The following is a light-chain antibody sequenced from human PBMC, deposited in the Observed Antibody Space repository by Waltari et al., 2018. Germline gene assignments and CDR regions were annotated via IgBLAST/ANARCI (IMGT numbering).Light chain of an antibody. J-gene: IGKJ5*01. CDR1: QSLLHSNGYNY. V-gene: IGKV2-28*01. CDR3: MQALQTPPT. Sequence: DIVMTQSPLSLPVTPGEPASISCRSSQSLLHSNGYNYLVWYLQKPGQSPHLLIYLGSNRASGVPDRFSGSGSGTDFTLKISRVEAEDVGVYYCMQALQTPPTFGQGTRLEIK. CDR2: LGS.